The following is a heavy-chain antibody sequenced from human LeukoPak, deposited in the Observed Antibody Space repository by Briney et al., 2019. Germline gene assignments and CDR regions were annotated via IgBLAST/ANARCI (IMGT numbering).Heavy chain of an antibody. Sequence: SQTLSLTCTVSGGSISSGGYYWSWIRQHPGKGLEWIGYIYYSGSTYYNPSLKSRVTISVDTSKNQFSLKLSSVTAADTAVYYCARDYDFWSGYRAYYYYYGMDVWGQGTTVTVSS. J-gene: IGHJ6*02. CDR2: IYYSGST. CDR3: ARDYDFWSGYRAYYYYYGMDV. CDR1: GGSISSGGYY. D-gene: IGHD3-3*01. V-gene: IGHV4-31*03.